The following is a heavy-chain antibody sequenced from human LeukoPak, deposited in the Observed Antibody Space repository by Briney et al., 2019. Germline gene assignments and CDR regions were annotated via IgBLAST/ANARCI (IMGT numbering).Heavy chain of an antibody. Sequence: GGPLRLSCAASGFTFSSYSMNWVRQAPGKGLEWVSSIDPSSYYIYYGDSVKGRSAISRDNAKNPLYLQINSLRAEDTAVYYCARVSGRLERQSDLDFWAQGTLVTVSS. V-gene: IGHV3-21*01. CDR2: IDPSSYYI. J-gene: IGHJ4*02. CDR3: ARVSGRLERQSDLDF. CDR1: GFTFSSYS. D-gene: IGHD1-1*01.